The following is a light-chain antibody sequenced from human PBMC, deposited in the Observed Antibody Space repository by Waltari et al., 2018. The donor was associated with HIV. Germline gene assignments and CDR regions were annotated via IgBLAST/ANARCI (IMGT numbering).Light chain of an antibody. CDR1: SSDIGAYNR. V-gene: IGLV2-18*02. CDR2: EVT. CDR3: SSYTTSSTWV. J-gene: IGLJ3*02. Sequence: QSALTQPPSVSGSLGQSVTISCTGTSSDIGAYNRVSWYQQSPGTAPKLRIYEVTHRPSGVPCRFSGSKSGNTASLTISGLQADDEADYYCSSYTTSSTWVFGGGTKLTVL.